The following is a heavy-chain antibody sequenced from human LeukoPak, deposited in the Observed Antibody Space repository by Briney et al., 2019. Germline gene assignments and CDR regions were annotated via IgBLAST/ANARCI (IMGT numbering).Heavy chain of an antibody. V-gene: IGHV3-73*01. CDR3: TRHYYDSSGYYYSHWYFDL. Sequence: GGSLRLSCAASGFTFSGSAMHWVRQASGKGLEWVGRIRSKANSYATAYAASVKGRFTISRDDSKNTAYLQMNSLKTEDTAVYYCTRHYYDSSGYYYSHWYFDLWGRGTLVTVSS. J-gene: IGHJ2*01. D-gene: IGHD3-22*01. CDR1: GFTFSGSA. CDR2: IRSKANSYAT.